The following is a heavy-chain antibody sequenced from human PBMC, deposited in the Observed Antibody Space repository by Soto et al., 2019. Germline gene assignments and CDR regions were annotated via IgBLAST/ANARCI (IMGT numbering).Heavy chain of an antibody. J-gene: IGHJ4*02. CDR2: IHHSGAT. Sequence: QVRLQESGPGLVKPSGTLSLTCLVSGGSMSSPNWWTWVRQAPVKGLEWIAEIHHSGATNYSPSLKSRAVISMDKSNNQFSLQLTSVTAADAAVYYCATGSPYYYGSGGMWDSWGRGALVTVSS. CDR1: GGSMSSPNW. D-gene: IGHD3-10*01. V-gene: IGHV4-4*02. CDR3: ATGSPYYYGSGGMWDS.